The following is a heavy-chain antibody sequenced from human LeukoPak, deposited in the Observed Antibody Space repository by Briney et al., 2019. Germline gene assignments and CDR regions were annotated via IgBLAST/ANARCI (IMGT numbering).Heavy chain of an antibody. V-gene: IGHV3-23*01. CDR3: AKSSYYDTSGFYREYYFDY. J-gene: IGHJ4*02. D-gene: IGHD3-22*01. CDR1: GFTLGNYA. Sequence: PGRSLRLSCAASGFTLGNYAMSWVRQAPGKGLEWVSSMSSSGGSTYYADSVKGRFTFSRDNPKNTLYLQMNSLRAEDTAVYYCAKSSYYDTSGFYREYYFDYWGQGTLVTVSS. CDR2: MSSSGGST.